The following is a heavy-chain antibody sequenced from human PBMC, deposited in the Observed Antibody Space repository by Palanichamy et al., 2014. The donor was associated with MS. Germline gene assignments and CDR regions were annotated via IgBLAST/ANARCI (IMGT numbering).Heavy chain of an antibody. V-gene: IGHV2-70*01. CDR1: GFSLSTSGMC. CDR3: ARITTMYYYGSGSYGWFDP. CDR2: IDWDDDK. J-gene: IGHJ5*02. D-gene: IGHD3-10*01. Sequence: QVTLXGGLGPALVKPTQTLTLTCTFSGFSLSTSGMCVSWIRQPPGKALEWLALIDWDDDKYYSTSLKTRLTISKDTSKNQVVLTMTNMDPVDTATYYCARITTMYYYGSGSYGWFDPWGQGTLVTVSS.